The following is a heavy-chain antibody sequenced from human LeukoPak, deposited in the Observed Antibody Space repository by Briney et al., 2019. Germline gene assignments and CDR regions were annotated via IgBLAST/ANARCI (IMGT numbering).Heavy chain of an antibody. Sequence: KPSETLSLTCAIYGVSFSGYYWSWLRQPPGKGLEWIEEINHSGSTNYNPSLKSRVTISVDTSKNQFSLKLSSVTAADTAVYYCARVGRYGVVVVPAARSVWFDPWGQGTLVTVSS. V-gene: IGHV4-34*01. CDR3: ARVGRYGVVVVPAARSVWFDP. J-gene: IGHJ5*02. CDR2: INHSGST. D-gene: IGHD2-2*01. CDR1: GVSFSGYY.